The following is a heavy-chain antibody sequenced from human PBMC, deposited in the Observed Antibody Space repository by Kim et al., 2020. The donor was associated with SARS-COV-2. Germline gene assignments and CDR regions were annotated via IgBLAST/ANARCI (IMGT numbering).Heavy chain of an antibody. CDR2: MNPRNGDT. CDR3: TRVKNYYFGMDV. Sequence: ASVKVSCKASGFTFIYYDFNWVRQAPGQGLEWMGWMNPRNGDTGYQQKFQGRVNMTRDTSKNTAYLELSSLKSEDTAVYYCTRVKNYYFGMDVWGPGTTV. V-gene: IGHV1-8*01. CDR1: GFTFIYYD. D-gene: IGHD3-22*01. J-gene: IGHJ6*02.